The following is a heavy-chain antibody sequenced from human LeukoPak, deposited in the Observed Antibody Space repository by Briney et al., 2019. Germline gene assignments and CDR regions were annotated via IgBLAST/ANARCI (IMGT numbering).Heavy chain of an antibody. V-gene: IGHV3-20*04. CDR3: ARGQYYGSGSYFPGDY. CDR1: GFTFDDYG. J-gene: IGHJ4*02. CDR2: INWNGGST. D-gene: IGHD3-10*01. Sequence: GGSLRLSCAASGFTFDDYGMCWVRQAPGKGLEWVSGINWNGGSTGYADSVKGRFTISRDNAKNSLYLQMNSLRAEDTALYYCARGQYYGSGSYFPGDYWGQGTLVTVSS.